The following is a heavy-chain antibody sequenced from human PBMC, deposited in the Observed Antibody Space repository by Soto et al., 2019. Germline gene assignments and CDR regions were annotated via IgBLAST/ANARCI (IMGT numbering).Heavy chain of an antibody. CDR3: ARVPVAVAATEDYYGLDV. CDR1: GVSITSYY. J-gene: IGHJ6*02. Sequence: SETLSLTCSVSGVSITSYYWSWIRQSAGGGLEWMGRINTDGLSTYRPSFKSRLTMSLDTSKNQVSLRLISVTAPDTAVYFCARVPVAVAATEDYYGLDVLGQGTTVAVYS. D-gene: IGHD2-15*01. V-gene: IGHV4-4*07. CDR2: INTDGLS.